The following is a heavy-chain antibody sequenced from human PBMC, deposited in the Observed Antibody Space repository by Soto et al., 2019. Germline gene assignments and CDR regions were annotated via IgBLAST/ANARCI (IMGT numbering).Heavy chain of an antibody. CDR2: ISVSAGST. D-gene: IGHD4-17*01. J-gene: IGHJ3*02. CDR3: ARGAVNSNAFDI. CDR1: GFTFSNYA. Sequence: GGSLRLSCAASGFTFSNYAMNWVRQAPGKGLEWVSTISVSAGSTYYADSVKGRFTVSRDNSKNTLYLQMNSLRAEDTAVYYCARGAVNSNAFDIWGQGTMVTVSS. V-gene: IGHV3-23*01.